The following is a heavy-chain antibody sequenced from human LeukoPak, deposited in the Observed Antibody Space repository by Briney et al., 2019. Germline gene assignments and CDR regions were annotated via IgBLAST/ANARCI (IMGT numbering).Heavy chain of an antibody. J-gene: IGHJ4*02. Sequence: KPSETLSLTCTVSAGSISLYNTYYWNWIRQSPGKGLEWIGYIYYSGSTNYNPSLKSRVTISVYTSKNQFSLKLTSVTAADTAVYYCARGRRQLVRSWGYWGQGTLVTVSS. V-gene: IGHV4-59*12. D-gene: IGHD6-13*01. CDR3: ARGRRQLVRSWGY. CDR1: AGSISLYNTYY. CDR2: IYYSGST.